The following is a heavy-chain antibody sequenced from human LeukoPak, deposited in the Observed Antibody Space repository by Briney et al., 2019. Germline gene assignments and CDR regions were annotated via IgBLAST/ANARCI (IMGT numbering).Heavy chain of an antibody. J-gene: IGHJ4*02. CDR3: ARAAGGYYGSGSYYYFDY. V-gene: IGHV4-59*01. D-gene: IGHD3-10*01. Sequence: SETLSLTCTVSGGSISSYYWSWIRQPPGKGLEWIGYIYYSGSTNYNPSLKSRVTISVDTSKNQFSLKLSSVTAADTAVYYCARAAGGYYGSGSYYYFDYWGQGTLVTVSS. CDR2: IYYSGST. CDR1: GGSISSYY.